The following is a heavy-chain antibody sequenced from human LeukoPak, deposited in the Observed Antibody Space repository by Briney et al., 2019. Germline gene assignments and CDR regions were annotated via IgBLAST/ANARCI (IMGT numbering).Heavy chain of an antibody. CDR1: GFTFSTYA. CDR2: ISGDGSST. J-gene: IGHJ2*01. V-gene: IGHV3-74*01. Sequence: GGSLRLSCAVSGFTFSTYAMTWVRHAPGKGLVWVSRISGDGSSTNYADSVKGRFTISRDNAKNTLYLQMNSLRAEDTAVYYCARTYLVGWYFDLWGRGALVTVSS. CDR3: ARTYLVGWYFDL. D-gene: IGHD3-16*01.